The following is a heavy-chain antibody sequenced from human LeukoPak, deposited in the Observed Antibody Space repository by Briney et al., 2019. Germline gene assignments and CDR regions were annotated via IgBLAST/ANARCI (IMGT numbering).Heavy chain of an antibody. CDR3: ARDNGYSYGRQGLGY. J-gene: IGHJ4*02. Sequence: GASVKVSCKASGYTFTSYDINWVRQATGQGLEWMGWMNPNSGNTGYAQKLQGRVTMTTDTSTSTAYMELRSLRSDDTAVYYCARDNGYSYGRQGLGYWGQGTLVTVSS. V-gene: IGHV1-8*01. CDR2: MNPNSGNT. CDR1: GYTFTSYD. D-gene: IGHD5-18*01.